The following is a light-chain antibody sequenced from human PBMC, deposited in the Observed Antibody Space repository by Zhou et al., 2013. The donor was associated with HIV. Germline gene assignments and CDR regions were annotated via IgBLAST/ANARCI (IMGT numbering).Light chain of an antibody. V-gene: IGKV2-30*01. J-gene: IGKJ4*01. CDR2: KVS. CDR1: QSFVYSDGNTY. Sequence: DFVITQSPLSLPVSLGQPASISCRSSQSFVYSDGNTYLHWFQQRPGQSPRRLIHKVSNRDSGVPDRFSGSGSDTDFTLKISRVEADDVGVYYCMQALQSPFTFGGGTQVDIK. CDR3: MQALQSPFT.